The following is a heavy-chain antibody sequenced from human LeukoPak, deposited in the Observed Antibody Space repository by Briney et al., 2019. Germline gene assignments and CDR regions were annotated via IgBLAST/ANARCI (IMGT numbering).Heavy chain of an antibody. CDR3: ARACGTITCQTTGWYAFDI. Sequence: PGGSLRLSCAASGFTFSSYSMNWVRQAPGKGLEWVSSISSSSSYIYYADSVKGRFTISRDNAKNSLYLQMNSLRAEDTAVYYCARACGTITCQTTGWYAFDIWGQGTMVTVSS. D-gene: IGHD5-12*01. J-gene: IGHJ3*02. V-gene: IGHV3-21*01. CDR2: ISSSSSYI. CDR1: GFTFSSYS.